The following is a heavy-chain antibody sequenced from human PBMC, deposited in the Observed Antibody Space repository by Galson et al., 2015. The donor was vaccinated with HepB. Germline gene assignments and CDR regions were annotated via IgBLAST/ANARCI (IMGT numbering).Heavy chain of an antibody. V-gene: IGHV1-18*01. CDR1: GYTFTSYG. CDR3: AREGMDDFWSGYYKVFDY. D-gene: IGHD3-3*01. CDR2: ISAYNGNT. J-gene: IGHJ4*02. Sequence: SVKVSCKASGYTFTSYGISWVRQAPGQGLEWMGWISAYNGNTNYAQKLQGRVTMTTDTSTSTAYMELRSLRSDDTAVYYCAREGMDDFWSGYYKVFDYWGQGTLVTVSS.